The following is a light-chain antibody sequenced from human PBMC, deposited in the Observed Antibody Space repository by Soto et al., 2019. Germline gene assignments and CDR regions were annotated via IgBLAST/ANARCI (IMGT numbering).Light chain of an antibody. CDR2: AAS. CDR1: QGISSY. CDR3: QPDYSYPRT. J-gene: IGKJ1*01. Sequence: AIRMTQSPSSFSASTGDIVTITCRASQGISSYLAWYQQKPGKAPKLLIYAASTLQSGVPSRFSGSGSGTDFTLTISCLQSEDFATYYGQPDYSYPRTFGQGTKVEIK. V-gene: IGKV1-8*01.